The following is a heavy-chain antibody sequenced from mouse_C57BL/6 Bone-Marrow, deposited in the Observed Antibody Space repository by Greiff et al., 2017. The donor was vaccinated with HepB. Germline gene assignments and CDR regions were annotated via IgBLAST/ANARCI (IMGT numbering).Heavy chain of an antibody. Sequence: EVNVVESGGGLVKPGGSLKLSCAASGFTFSDYGMHWVRQAPEKGLEWVAYISSGSSTIYYADTVKGRFTISRDNAKNTLFLQMTSRRSEDTAMYYCARGIHYYGSSPAWFAYWGQGTLVTVSA. CDR1: GFTFSDYG. D-gene: IGHD1-1*01. CDR2: ISSGSSTI. J-gene: IGHJ3*01. V-gene: IGHV5-17*01. CDR3: ARGIHYYGSSPAWFAY.